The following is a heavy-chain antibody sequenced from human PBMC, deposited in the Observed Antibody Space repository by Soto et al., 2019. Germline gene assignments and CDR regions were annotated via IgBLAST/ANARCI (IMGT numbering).Heavy chain of an antibody. CDR3: ARLKSDCGSVMCYKGWVDY. V-gene: IGHV4-31*03. D-gene: IGHD2-2*02. J-gene: IGHJ4*02. CDR1: GASISSGDYY. Sequence: QVQLQESGPGLVKPLQTLSLTCTVSGASISSGDYYWSWIRQYPGKGLERIGIIHYSGSTNYNPSLESRVTISVDTFKNQVSLKMSSVTAADTAVYYCARLKSDCGSVMCYKGWVDYWGQGTLVTVSS. CDR2: IHYSGST.